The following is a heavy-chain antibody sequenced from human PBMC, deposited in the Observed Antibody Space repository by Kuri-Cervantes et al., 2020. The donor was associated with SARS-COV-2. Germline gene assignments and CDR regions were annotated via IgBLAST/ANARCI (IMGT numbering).Heavy chain of an antibody. D-gene: IGHD2-21*01. CDR2: IWYDGSNK. V-gene: IGHV3-33*01. Sequence: LSLTCAASGFTFSSYGMHWVRQAPGKGLEWVAVIWYDGSNKYYADSVKGRFTISRDNSKNTLYLQMNSLRAEDTAVYYCATDRVGVHDNWGQGTLVTVSS. CDR1: GFTFSSYG. J-gene: IGHJ4*02. CDR3: ATDRVGVHDN.